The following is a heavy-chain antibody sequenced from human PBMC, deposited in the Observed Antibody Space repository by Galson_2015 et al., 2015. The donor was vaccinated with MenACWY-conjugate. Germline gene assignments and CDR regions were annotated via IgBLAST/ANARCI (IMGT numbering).Heavy chain of an antibody. CDR1: GYTFTAHE. CDR3: ARDPRGAVVGVTYWGMDV. V-gene: IGHV1-69*04. D-gene: IGHD2-15*01. CDR2: IIPVLDIP. Sequence: SVKVSCKASGYTFTAHEIHWVRQAPGRQAPGHGLEWMGRIIPVLDIPDYAQKFQGRVTITADMSTNTAYMEVSSLRSDDTAVYYCARDPRGAVVGVTYWGMDVWGQGTPVTVSS. J-gene: IGHJ6*02.